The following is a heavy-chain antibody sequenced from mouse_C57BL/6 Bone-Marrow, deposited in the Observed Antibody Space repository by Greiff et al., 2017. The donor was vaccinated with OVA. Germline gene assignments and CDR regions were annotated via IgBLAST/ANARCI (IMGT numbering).Heavy chain of an antibody. D-gene: IGHD2-4*01. CDR3: AREGTYDYGYAMDY. CDR2: INPNNGGT. Sequence: VQLQQSGPELVKPGASVKIPCKASGYTFTDYNMDWVKQSHGKSLEWIGDINPNNGGTIYNQKFKGKATLTVDKSSSTAYMELRSLTSEDTAVYYCAREGTYDYGYAMDYWGQGTSVTVSS. V-gene: IGHV1-18*01. CDR1: GYTFTDYN. J-gene: IGHJ4*01.